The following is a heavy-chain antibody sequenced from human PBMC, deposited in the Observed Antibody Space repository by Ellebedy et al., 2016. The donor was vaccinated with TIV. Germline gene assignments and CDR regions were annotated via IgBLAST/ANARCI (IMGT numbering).Heavy chain of an antibody. D-gene: IGHD1-1*01. CDR3: ARGGNWQFDY. V-gene: IGHV4-4*02. CDR1: GGSVSSNHW. CDR2: IFHSGST. J-gene: IGHJ4*02. Sequence: MPSETPSLTCAVSGGSVSSNHWWSWVRQPPGKGLEWIGEIFHSGSTNYNPSLKSRVTISVDKSKNQFSLILISVTAADTAVYYCARGGNWQFDYWGQGTLVTVSS.